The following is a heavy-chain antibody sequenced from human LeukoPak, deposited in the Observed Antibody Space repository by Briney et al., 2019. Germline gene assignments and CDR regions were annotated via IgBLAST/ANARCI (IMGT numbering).Heavy chain of an antibody. CDR1: GFTFSSYA. D-gene: IGHD6-13*01. J-gene: IGHJ4*02. V-gene: IGHV3-23*01. CDR3: AKSRGNSSSPGY. Sequence: GGSLRLSCAASGFTFSSYAMSWGREGPGEGVEWGSAIIGTGSTTYSAPSVKPRFTISRNNSNNTLYLQMNPLRAEDTAVYYCAKSRGNSSSPGYWGQGTLVTVSS. CDR2: IIGTGSTT.